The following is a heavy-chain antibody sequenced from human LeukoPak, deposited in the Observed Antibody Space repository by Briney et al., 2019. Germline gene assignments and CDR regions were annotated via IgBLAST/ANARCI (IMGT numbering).Heavy chain of an antibody. CDR3: ARGRVTTRAYYMDV. CDR2: INAGNGNT. J-gene: IGHJ6*03. D-gene: IGHD4-11*01. Sequence: ASVKVSCKASGYTFTSYAMHWVRQAPGQRLEWMGWINAGNGNTKYSQEFQGRVTITRDTSASTAYMELSSLRSEDMAVYYCARGRVTTRAYYMDVWGKGTTVTVSS. CDR1: GYTFTSYA. V-gene: IGHV1-3*03.